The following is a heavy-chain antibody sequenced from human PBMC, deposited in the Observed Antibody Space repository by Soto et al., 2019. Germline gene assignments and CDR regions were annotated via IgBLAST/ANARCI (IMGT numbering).Heavy chain of an antibody. CDR2: ISAGNGDT. V-gene: IGHV1-3*01. D-gene: IGHD6-19*01. Sequence: VQLVQSGAEVKKPGASVKVSCRTSGYIFSSYDMHWVRQAPGQRLEWMGWISAGNGDTKYSQKFQDRVTITRDTSASTAYMELSSLRSEDTAVYYCAAEWLDFDYWGQGTLVTVSS. CDR1: GYIFSSYD. J-gene: IGHJ4*02. CDR3: AAEWLDFDY.